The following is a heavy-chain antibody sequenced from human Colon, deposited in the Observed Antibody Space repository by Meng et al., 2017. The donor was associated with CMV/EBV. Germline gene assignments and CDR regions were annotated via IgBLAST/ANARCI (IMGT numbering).Heavy chain of an antibody. V-gene: IGHV3-7*01. CDR2: INQDGSAH. CDR1: GFTFSNYW. Sequence: GESLKISCETSGFTFSNYWMFWVRQAPGKGLKWVASINQDGSAHYYADFVKGRFTISRDNAKTSVYLQLDMLRGEDTALYFCARDDGDYWGQGTLVTVSS. CDR3: ARDDGDY. D-gene: IGHD5-24*01. J-gene: IGHJ4*02.